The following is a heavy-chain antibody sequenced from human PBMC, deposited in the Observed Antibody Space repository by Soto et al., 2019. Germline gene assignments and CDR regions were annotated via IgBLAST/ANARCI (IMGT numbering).Heavy chain of an antibody. CDR2: ISYDGSNK. CDR1: GFTFSSYG. J-gene: IGHJ6*02. V-gene: IGHV3-30*18. Sequence: PGGSLRFSCAASGFTFSSYGMHWVRQAPGKGLEWVAVISYDGSNKYYADSVKGRFTISRDNSKNTLYLQMNSLRAEDTAVYYCAKIRGWNGHRYYYGMDVWGQGTTVTVSS. CDR3: AKIRGWNGHRYYYGMDV. D-gene: IGHD1-1*01.